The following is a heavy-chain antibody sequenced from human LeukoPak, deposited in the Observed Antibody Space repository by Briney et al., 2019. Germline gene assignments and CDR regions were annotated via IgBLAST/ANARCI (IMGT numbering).Heavy chain of an antibody. V-gene: IGHV1-2*02. CDR3: ARERGVQLERKLDH. CDR1: GYTFTDYY. Sequence: ASVKVSCKASGYTFTDYYMHWVRQAPGQGLEWMGWINTYTGGTNYAQKFQGRVTMPRDSSISTAYMELSSLTSDDTAVYYCARERGVQLERKLDHWGQGTLVTVSS. D-gene: IGHD1-1*01. J-gene: IGHJ4*02. CDR2: INTYTGGT.